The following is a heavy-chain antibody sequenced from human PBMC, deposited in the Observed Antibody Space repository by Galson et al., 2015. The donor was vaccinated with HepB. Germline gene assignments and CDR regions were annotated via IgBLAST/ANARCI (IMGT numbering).Heavy chain of an antibody. V-gene: IGHV3-30-3*01. CDR3: ARDSAGWYYEADYFDY. CDR1: GFTFSSYA. Sequence: SLRLSCAASGFTFSSYAMHWIRQAPGKGLEWVAVISYDGSNKYYADSVKGRFTISRDNSKNTLYLQMNSVRAEDTAVYYCARDSAGWYYEADYFDYWGQGTLVTVSS. J-gene: IGHJ4*02. CDR2: ISYDGSNK. D-gene: IGHD3-16*01.